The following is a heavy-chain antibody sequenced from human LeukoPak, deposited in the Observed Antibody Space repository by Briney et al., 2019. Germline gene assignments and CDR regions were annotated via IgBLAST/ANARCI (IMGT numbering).Heavy chain of an antibody. J-gene: IGHJ5*02. Sequence: GGSLRLSCAASGFTFSSYAMSWVRQAPGKGLEWVSAISGSGGSTYYAGSVKGRFTISRDNSKNTLYLQMNSLRAEDTAVYYCAKVRGYSSSWYVSWFDPWGQGTLVTVSS. CDR2: ISGSGGST. CDR3: AKVRGYSSSWYVSWFDP. CDR1: GFTFSSYA. D-gene: IGHD6-13*01. V-gene: IGHV3-23*01.